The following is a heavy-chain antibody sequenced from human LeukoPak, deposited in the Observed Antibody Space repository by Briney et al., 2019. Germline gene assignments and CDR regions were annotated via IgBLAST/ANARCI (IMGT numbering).Heavy chain of an antibody. V-gene: IGHV4-4*09. CDR3: ARHRRIADFDY. J-gene: IGHJ4*02. CDR2: SYNNGYIQTTGTA. CDR1: GASLTSYY. D-gene: IGHD6-13*01. Sequence: PSETLSLTCTVSGASLTSYYWSWIRQPPGKGLEWLGYSYNNGYIQTTGTANYNPSLKSRVTISVDTSKNQFSLRLSSVTAADTATYYCARHRRIADFDYWGQGTLVTVSS.